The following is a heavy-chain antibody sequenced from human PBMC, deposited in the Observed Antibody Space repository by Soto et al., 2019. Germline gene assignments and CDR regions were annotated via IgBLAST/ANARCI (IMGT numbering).Heavy chain of an antibody. V-gene: IGHV2-5*02. CDR2: IYWDDDK. CDR3: AHIMITFGGVTALDAFDF. J-gene: IGHJ3*01. Sequence: GPTLVNPTQTLTLTCTFSGFSLSTTRVGVGWIRQPPGKALEWLAIIYWDDDKRYSPSLESRLAITKDTSKNQVVLTMTNLDPVDTGTYYCAHIMITFGGVTALDAFDFWGQGTMVTVSS. CDR1: GFSLSTTRVG. D-gene: IGHD3-16*01.